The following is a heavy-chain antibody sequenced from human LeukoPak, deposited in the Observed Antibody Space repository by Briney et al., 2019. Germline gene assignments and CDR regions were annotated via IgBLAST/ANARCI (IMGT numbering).Heavy chain of an antibody. V-gene: IGHV3-21*01. D-gene: IGHD6-13*01. CDR3: AGVPRGYSRESWYHYPFDI. J-gene: IGHJ3*02. CDR2: ISSSSSYI. Sequence: PRRSLRLACAASALTLGSNSRNGVRRPPGRGLEWVSAISSSSSYIYYADSVKGRPTISTHNAKNSLYLNMNTLSVEDTAVYYCAGVPRGYSRESWYHYPFDIWGQGTLVTVSS. CDR1: ALTLGSNS.